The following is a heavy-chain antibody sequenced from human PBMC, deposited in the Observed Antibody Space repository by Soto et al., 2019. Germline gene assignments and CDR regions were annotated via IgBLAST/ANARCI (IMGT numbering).Heavy chain of an antibody. Sequence: QVQLVQSGAEVKKPGSSVKVSCKASGGTFSSFAISWVRQSPGQGLEWMGGIIPIFGTTNSAQKFQGRVTITADECASTAYMEVTTLRSEDTAVYCCARDRGHDYDYWGQGALVTVSS. CDR1: GGTFSSFA. D-gene: IGHD5-12*01. J-gene: IGHJ4*02. CDR3: ARDRGHDYDY. V-gene: IGHV1-69*01. CDR2: IIPIFGTT.